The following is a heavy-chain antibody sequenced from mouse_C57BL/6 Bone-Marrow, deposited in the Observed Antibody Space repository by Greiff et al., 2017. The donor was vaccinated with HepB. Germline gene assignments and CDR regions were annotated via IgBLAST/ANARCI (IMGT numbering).Heavy chain of an antibody. Sequence: EVQLQQSGPELVKPGASVKISCKASGYTFTDYYMNWVKQSHGKSLEWIGDINPNNGGTSYNQKFKGKATLTVDKSSSTAYMERRSLTSEDSAVYYCARSGLLIRGVAYWGQGTLVTVSA. V-gene: IGHV1-26*01. CDR2: INPNNGGT. J-gene: IGHJ3*01. CDR1: GYTFTDYY. CDR3: ARSGLLIRGVAY. D-gene: IGHD2-10*01.